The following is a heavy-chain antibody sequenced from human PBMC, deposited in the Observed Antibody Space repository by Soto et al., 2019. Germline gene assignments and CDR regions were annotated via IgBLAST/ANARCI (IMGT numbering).Heavy chain of an antibody. J-gene: IGHJ4*02. CDR1: GFTFSSYS. CDR3: ASQSSEWLLFAS. V-gene: IGHV3-48*01. CDR2: IGSSSTI. Sequence: GGSLRLSCAASGFTFSSYSMNWVRQAPGKGLEWVSYIGSSSTIYYADSVKGRFTISRDNAKNSLYLQMNSLRAEDTAVYYCASQSSEWLLFASWGQGTLVTVSS. D-gene: IGHD5-12*01.